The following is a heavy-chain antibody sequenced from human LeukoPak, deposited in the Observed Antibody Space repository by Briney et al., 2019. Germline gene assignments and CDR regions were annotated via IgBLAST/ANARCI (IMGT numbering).Heavy chain of an antibody. V-gene: IGHV3-23*01. D-gene: IGHD2-8*02. J-gene: IGHJ4*02. Sequence: PGGSLRLSCAASGFTFVNYAMSWVRQAPGKGLEWVSAVVGGGSTTFYADSVKGRFTISRDNSRNTVYLRTNSLRAEDTAVYYCAKARLSTGWAYNDYWGQGTLVTVSS. CDR1: GFTFVNYA. CDR2: VVGGGSTT. CDR3: AKARLSTGWAYNDY.